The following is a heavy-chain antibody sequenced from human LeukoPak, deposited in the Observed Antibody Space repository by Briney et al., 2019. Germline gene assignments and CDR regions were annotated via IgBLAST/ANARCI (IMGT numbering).Heavy chain of an antibody. CDR3: VREVGRPKTFYFDS. D-gene: IGHD3-16*01. CDR2: ISEAI. V-gene: IGHV3-48*04. Sequence: PGGSLRLSCIASGFVFSRDNMNWVRRAPGKGLEWVAHISEAIYYADSVQGRFTISRDNAKNSLYLQMSNLRAKDTAMYYCVREVGRPKTFYFDSWGREPRSPSPQ. CDR1: GFVFSRDN. J-gene: IGHJ4*02.